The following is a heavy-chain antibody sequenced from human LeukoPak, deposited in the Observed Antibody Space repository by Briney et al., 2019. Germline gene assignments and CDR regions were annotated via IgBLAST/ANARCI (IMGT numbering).Heavy chain of an antibody. D-gene: IGHD3-3*01. V-gene: IGHV3-23*01. CDR1: GFTFRSHA. CDR2: IGGRGGST. J-gene: IGHJ4*02. Sequence: QPGGSLRLSCAASGFTFRSHAMAWVRQAPGKGLEWVSAIGGRGGSTYYADSVKGRFTISRDNSKNTVYLQMNSLRAEDTAVYYCARDPGVVAFHYFDLWGQGILVTLSS. CDR3: ARDPGVVAFHYFDL.